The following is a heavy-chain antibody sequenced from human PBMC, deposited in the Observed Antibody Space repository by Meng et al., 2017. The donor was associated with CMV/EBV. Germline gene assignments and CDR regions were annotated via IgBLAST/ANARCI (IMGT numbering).Heavy chain of an antibody. CDR1: GFTFSSYS. V-gene: IGHV3-21*01. D-gene: IGHD2-2*01. J-gene: IGHJ4*02. Sequence: GESLKISCAASGFTFSSYSMNWVRQAPGKGLEWVSSISSSSSYIYYADSVKDRFTISRDNAKNSLYLQMNSLRAEDTAVYYCARRGGSVVVPAAHFDYWGQGTLVTVSS. CDR3: ARRGGSVVVPAAHFDY. CDR2: ISSSSSYI.